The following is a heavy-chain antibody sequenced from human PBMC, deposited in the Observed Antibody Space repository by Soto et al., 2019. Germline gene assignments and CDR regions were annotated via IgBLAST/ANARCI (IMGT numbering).Heavy chain of an antibody. V-gene: IGHV3-30-3*01. CDR1: GFTFSSYA. CDR3: ARDGLLGYFDY. Sequence: QVQLVESGGGVVQPGRSLRLSCAASGFTFSSYAMHWVRQAPGKGLEWVAVISYDGSNKYYADSVKGRFTISRDNSKNTLYLEMNSLGAEDTAVYCCARDGLLGYFDYWGQGTLVTVSS. D-gene: IGHD3-16*01. CDR2: ISYDGSNK. J-gene: IGHJ4*02.